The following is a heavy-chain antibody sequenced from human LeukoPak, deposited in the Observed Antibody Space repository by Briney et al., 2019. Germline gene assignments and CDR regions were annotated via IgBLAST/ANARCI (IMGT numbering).Heavy chain of an antibody. CDR3: ARVPYMDV. Sequence: SETLSLTCTVSGGSISRYYWSWIRQPPREGLEWIGYIYYSGSTNYNPSLKSRVTISVDTSKNQFSLKLSSVTAADTAVYYCARVPYMDVWGKGTTVTVSS. CDR2: IYYSGST. J-gene: IGHJ6*03. CDR1: GGSISRYY. V-gene: IGHV4-59*01.